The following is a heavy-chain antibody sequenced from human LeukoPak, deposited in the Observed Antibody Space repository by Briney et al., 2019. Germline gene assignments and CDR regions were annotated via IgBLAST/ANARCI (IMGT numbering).Heavy chain of an antibody. V-gene: IGHV4-59*12. CDR2: IYYSGST. J-gene: IGHJ5*02. CDR1: GGSISSYY. D-gene: IGHD6-19*01. CDR3: ARGVGVTQWLVRGSWFDP. Sequence: SETLSLTCTVSGGSISSYYWSWIRQPPGKGLEWIGYIYYSGSTNYNSSLKSRVTISVDTSKNQFSLKLSSVTAADTAVYYCARGVGVTQWLVRGSWFDPWGQGTLVTVSS.